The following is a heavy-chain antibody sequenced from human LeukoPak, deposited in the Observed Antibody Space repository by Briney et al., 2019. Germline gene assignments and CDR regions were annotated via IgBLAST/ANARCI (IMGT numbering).Heavy chain of an antibody. CDR3: ARDKAPYSSGENDAFDI. V-gene: IGHV3-11*04. J-gene: IGHJ3*02. Sequence: GSLRLPCAASGFPFSDYHMGWIRQAPGKGLGGVSYISSSCSNIYYAHSVKASFTISRDNAKDSLYLQMNSLRAEDTAVYYCARDKAPYSSGENDAFDIWGQGTMVTVSS. D-gene: IGHD6-19*01. CDR2: ISSSCSNI. CDR1: GFPFSDYH.